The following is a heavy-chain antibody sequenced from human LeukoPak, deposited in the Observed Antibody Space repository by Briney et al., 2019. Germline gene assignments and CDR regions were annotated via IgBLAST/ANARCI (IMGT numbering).Heavy chain of an antibody. D-gene: IGHD1-26*01. V-gene: IGHV1-2*02. J-gene: IGHJ3*02. Sequence: GASVKVSSKASGYTFTGYYIHWVRQAPGQGLEWMGWIDPSSGGTNYAQKFQGRVTMTRDTSISTAYMELSRLRSDDTALYYCAKPLDWEANAFDIWGQGTLVTVSS. CDR1: GYTFTGYY. CDR3: AKPLDWEANAFDI. CDR2: IDPSSGGT.